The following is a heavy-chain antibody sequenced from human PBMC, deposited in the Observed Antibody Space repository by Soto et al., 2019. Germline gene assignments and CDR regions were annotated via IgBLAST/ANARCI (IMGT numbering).Heavy chain of an antibody. J-gene: IGHJ3*02. CDR3: STRSIADDAFDI. CDR1: GFTFSGSS. D-gene: IGHD6-6*01. CDR2: IRSKGDNNAT. V-gene: IGHV3-73*01. Sequence: GGSLRLSCAASGFTFSGSSVHWVRQASGKGLDWVGRIRSKGDNNATTYAASVRGRITISRDDSKNTAFLQMDSLKSEDTAVYYCSTRSIADDAFDIWGQGTLVTVSS.